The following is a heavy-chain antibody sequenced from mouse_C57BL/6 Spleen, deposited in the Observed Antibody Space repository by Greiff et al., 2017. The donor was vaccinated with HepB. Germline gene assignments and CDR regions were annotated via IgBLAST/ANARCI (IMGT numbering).Heavy chain of an antibody. CDR2: IYPGDGDT. CDR3: ARRSDPHGSMDY. Sequence: QVQLKQSGAELVKPGASVKISCKASGYAFSSYWMNWVKQRPGKGLEWIGQIYPGDGDTNYNGKFKGKATLTADKSSSTAYMQLSSLTSEDSAVYFCARRSDPHGSMDYWGQGTSVTVSS. J-gene: IGHJ4*01. CDR1: GYAFSSYW. V-gene: IGHV1-80*01.